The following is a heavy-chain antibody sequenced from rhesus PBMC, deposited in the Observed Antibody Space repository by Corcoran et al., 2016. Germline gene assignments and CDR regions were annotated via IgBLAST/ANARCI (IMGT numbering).Heavy chain of an antibody. CDR1: GYSFTNYY. J-gene: IGHJ4*01. CDR3: TRAPAAGGFDY. CDR2: IPPDKGNK. V-gene: IGHV1-180*01. D-gene: IGHD6-25*01. Sequence: QAQLVQSGAEIKQPGASVKLSCKASGYSFTNYYIHWGRQAPGKGLEWIGLIPPDKGNKVYAQNFQGRVTITTDTSTTTGYMELSSLRSEDTAVYYCTRAPAAGGFDYWGQGVPVTVSS.